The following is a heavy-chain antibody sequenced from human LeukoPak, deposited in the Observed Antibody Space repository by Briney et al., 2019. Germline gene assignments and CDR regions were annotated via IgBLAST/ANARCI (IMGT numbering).Heavy chain of an antibody. D-gene: IGHD3-10*01. Sequence: NSSETLSLNRTVSGGPTRSYYWSWLRQPPGNALEWIGYIYYSGSTNYNPSLKSRVTISVDTSKNQFSLKLSSVTAADTAVYYCARADGVLWFGETIPPYFDYWGQGTLVTVSS. CDR1: GGPTRSYY. CDR3: ARADGVLWFGETIPPYFDY. V-gene: IGHV4-59*01. J-gene: IGHJ4*02. CDR2: IYYSGST.